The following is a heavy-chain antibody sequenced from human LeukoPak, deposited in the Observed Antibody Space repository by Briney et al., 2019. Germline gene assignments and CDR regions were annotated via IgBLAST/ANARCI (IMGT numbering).Heavy chain of an antibody. D-gene: IGHD3-10*01. V-gene: IGHV3-30*02. Sequence: PGGSLRLSCAASGFTFSSYGMHWVRQAPGKGLEWVAFIRYDGSNKYYADSVKGRFTISRDNSKNTLYLQMNSLRAEDTAVYYCARDRSRYYGSGSFYGMDVWGQGTTVTVSS. CDR3: ARDRSRYYGSGSFYGMDV. CDR2: IRYDGSNK. J-gene: IGHJ6*02. CDR1: GFTFSSYG.